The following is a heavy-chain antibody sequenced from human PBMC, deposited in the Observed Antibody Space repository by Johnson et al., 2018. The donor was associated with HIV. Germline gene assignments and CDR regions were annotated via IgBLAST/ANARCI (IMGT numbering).Heavy chain of an antibody. CDR2: IYSGGST. D-gene: IGHD6-19*01. CDR3: ARDSPKQWLGVDAFDI. Sequence: VQVVESGGGLVQPGGSLRLSCAASGFTVSSNYMSWVRQAPGKGLEWVSVIYSGGSTYYADSVKGRFTIPRDNSKNTLYLQMNSLRAEDTAVYYCARDSPKQWLGVDAFDIWGQGTMVTVSS. CDR1: GFTVSSNY. J-gene: IGHJ3*02. V-gene: IGHV3-66*01.